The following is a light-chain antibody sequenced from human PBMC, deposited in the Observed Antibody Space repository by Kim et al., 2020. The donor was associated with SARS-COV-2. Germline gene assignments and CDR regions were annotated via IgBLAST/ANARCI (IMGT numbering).Light chain of an antibody. CDR3: LQDYGYPRT. V-gene: IGKV1-6*01. Sequence: AIQMTQSPSSLSASVGDRVTITCRASQGIRNDLGWYQQKPGKAPNLLIYAASSLQSGVPSRFSGSGSDTDFTLTISSLQPEDFATYYCLQDYGYPRTFGQGTKLEI. J-gene: IGKJ2*01. CDR1: QGIRND. CDR2: AAS.